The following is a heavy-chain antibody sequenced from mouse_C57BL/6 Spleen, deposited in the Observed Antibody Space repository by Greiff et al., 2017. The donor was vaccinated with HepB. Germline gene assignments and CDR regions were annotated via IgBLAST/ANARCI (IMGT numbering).Heavy chain of an antibody. CDR2: IDPSDSYT. V-gene: IGHV1-69*01. CDR3: ARQVGTLHYFDY. CDR1: GYTFTSYW. J-gene: IGHJ2*01. D-gene: IGHD4-1*01. Sequence: VQLQQSGAELVMPGASVKLSCKASGYTFTSYWMHWVKQRPGQGLEWIGEIDPSDSYTNYNQKFKGKSTLTVDKSSSTAYMQLSSLTSEDSAVYYCARQVGTLHYFDYWGQGTTLTVSS.